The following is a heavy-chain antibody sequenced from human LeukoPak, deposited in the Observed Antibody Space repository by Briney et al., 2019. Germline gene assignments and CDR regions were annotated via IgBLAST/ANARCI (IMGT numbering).Heavy chain of an antibody. CDR1: GYTFTGYY. Sequence: GASVKVSCKASGYTFTGYYMHWVRQAPGQGLEWMGWINPNSGGTNYAQKFQGWVTMTRDTSISTAYMELSRLRSDDTAVYYCARDGGYCSSTSCSEYFDYWGQGTLVTVSS. D-gene: IGHD2-2*01. CDR2: INPNSGGT. J-gene: IGHJ4*02. V-gene: IGHV1-2*04. CDR3: ARDGGYCSSTSCSEYFDY.